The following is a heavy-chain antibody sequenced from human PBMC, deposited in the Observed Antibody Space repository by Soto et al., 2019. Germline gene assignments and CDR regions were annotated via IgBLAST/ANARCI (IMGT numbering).Heavy chain of an antibody. J-gene: IGHJ5*02. V-gene: IGHV1-18*01. CDR2: ISAYNGNT. CDR3: ARDWASYYDFWSGYEIRWFDP. CDR1: GYTFTSYG. Sequence: ASVKVSCKASGYTFTSYGISWVRQAPGQGLEWMGWISAYNGNTNYAQKLQGRVTMTTDTSTSTAYMELRSLRSDDTAVYYCARDWASYYDFWSGYEIRWFDPWGQGTLVTVSS. D-gene: IGHD3-3*01.